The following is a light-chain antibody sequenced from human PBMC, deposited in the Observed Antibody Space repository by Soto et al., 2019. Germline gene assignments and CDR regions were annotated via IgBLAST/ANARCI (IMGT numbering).Light chain of an antibody. CDR2: DVS. CDR1: SSDVGGYNY. CDR3: SSYTSNSTWV. V-gene: IGLV2-14*01. J-gene: IGLJ3*02. Sequence: QSPLTQPASVSGSPGQSITISCTGTSSDVGGYNYVSWYQQHPGKAPKLMIYDVSNRPSGVSNRFSGSKSGNTASLTISGLQAEDEADYYCSSYTSNSTWVFGGGTKLTVL.